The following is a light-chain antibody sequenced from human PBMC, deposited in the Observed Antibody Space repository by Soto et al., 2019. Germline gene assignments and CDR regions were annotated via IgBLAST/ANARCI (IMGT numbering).Light chain of an antibody. J-gene: IGLJ1*01. CDR1: KLGDKY. V-gene: IGLV3-1*01. CDR3: QAWDSSNIV. Sequence: SYELTQPPSVSVSPGQTASITCSGDKLGDKYACWYQQKPGQSPVLVIYQDSKRPSGIPERFSGSNSGNTATLTISGTQAMDEADYYCQAWDSSNIVFGTGTKLTVL. CDR2: QDS.